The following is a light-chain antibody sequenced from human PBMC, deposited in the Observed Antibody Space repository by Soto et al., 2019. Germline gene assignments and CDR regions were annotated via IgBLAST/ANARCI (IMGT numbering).Light chain of an antibody. Sequence: ETVLTQSPGTLSLSPGERATLSCWASQSVSSTYLAWYHQKPGQAPRLLIYGASSRATGIPDRFSGSGSGTDFTLTISRLEPEDFAVYYCQQYGSSPPSWTFGQGTKVEIK. J-gene: IGKJ1*01. V-gene: IGKV3-20*01. CDR3: QQYGSSPPSWT. CDR2: GAS. CDR1: QSVSSTY.